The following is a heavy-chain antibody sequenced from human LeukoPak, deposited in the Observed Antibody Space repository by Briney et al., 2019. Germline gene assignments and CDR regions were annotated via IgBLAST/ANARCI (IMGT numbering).Heavy chain of an antibody. Sequence: SETLSLTCAVYGGSFSGYYWSWIRQPPGKGLEWIGEINHSGSTNYNPSLKSRVTISVDTSKNQFSLKLSSVTAADTAVYYCARRAITMIVVVTMGKNYFDYWGQGTLVTVSS. D-gene: IGHD3-22*01. J-gene: IGHJ4*02. CDR1: GGSFSGYY. CDR2: INHSGST. V-gene: IGHV4-34*01. CDR3: ARRAITMIVVVTMGKNYFDY.